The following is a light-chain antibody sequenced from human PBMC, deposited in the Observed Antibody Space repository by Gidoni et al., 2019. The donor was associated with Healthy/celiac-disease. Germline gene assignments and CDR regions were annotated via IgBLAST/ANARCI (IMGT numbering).Light chain of an antibody. Sequence: ETVLTHSPGTLSLSPGERATLSCRASQSVSSSYLAWYQQKPGQAPRLLIYGASSRATGIPDRFSGSGSGTDFTLTISRLEPEDFAVYYCQQYGSLITFGQGTRLEIK. V-gene: IGKV3-20*01. J-gene: IGKJ5*01. CDR2: GAS. CDR3: QQYGSLIT. CDR1: QSVSSSY.